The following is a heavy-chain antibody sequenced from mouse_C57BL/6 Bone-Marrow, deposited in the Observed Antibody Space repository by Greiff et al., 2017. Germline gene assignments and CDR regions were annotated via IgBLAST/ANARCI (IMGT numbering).Heavy chain of an antibody. J-gene: IGHJ1*03. D-gene: IGHD2-10*01. V-gene: IGHV2-9-1*01. CDR3: ARITYYGVARGYFDV. CDR2: IWTGGGT. CDR1: GFSLTSYA. Sequence: VQLQQSGPGLVAPSQSLSITCTVSGFSLTSYAISWVRQPPGKGLEWLGVIWTGGGTNYNSALKSRLSISKDNSKSQVFLKMNSLQTDDTARYYCARITYYGVARGYFDVWGTGTTVTVSS.